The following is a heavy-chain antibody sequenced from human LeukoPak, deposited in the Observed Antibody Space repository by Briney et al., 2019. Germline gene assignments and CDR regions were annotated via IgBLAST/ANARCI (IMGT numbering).Heavy chain of an antibody. Sequence: PGGSLRLSCAASGFTLSSYFMSWVRQAPGRGLEWVANIKKDGSEEIYLDSVKGRFTISRDNATNSLFLQMNSLRGAATAVYYCARGSPNRNALDLWGQGTMVTISS. CDR1: GFTLSSYF. CDR3: ARGSPNRNALDL. D-gene: IGHD1/OR15-1a*01. V-gene: IGHV3-7*01. J-gene: IGHJ3*01. CDR2: IKKDGSEE.